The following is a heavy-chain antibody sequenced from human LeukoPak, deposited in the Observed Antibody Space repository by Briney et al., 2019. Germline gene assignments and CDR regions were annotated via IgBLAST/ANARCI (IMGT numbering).Heavy chain of an antibody. J-gene: IGHJ5*02. D-gene: IGHD3-10*01. CDR3: AKVGLWFGALYQPNWFDP. CDR1: GFTFSSYA. V-gene: IGHV3-23*01. CDR2: ISGSGGST. Sequence: GGSLRLSYAASGFTFSSYAISWVRQAPGKGLEWVSAISGSGGSTYYADSVKGRFTISRDNSKNTLYLQMNSLRAENTAVYYCAKVGLWFGALYQPNWFDPWGQGTLVTVSS.